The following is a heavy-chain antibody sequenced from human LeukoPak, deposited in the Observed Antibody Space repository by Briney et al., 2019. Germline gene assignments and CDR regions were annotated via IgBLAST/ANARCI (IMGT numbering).Heavy chain of an antibody. J-gene: IGHJ5*02. CDR3: ARVGRIAAAGVVDP. Sequence: ASVKVSCKASGYTFTNYGISWVRQAPGQGLEWMGRISAYNGNTNYAQRLQDRVIMTTDTSTSTAYMELRSLRSDDTAVYYCARVGRIAAAGVVDPWGQGTLVTVSS. CDR2: ISAYNGNT. V-gene: IGHV1-18*01. D-gene: IGHD6-13*01. CDR1: GYTFTNYG.